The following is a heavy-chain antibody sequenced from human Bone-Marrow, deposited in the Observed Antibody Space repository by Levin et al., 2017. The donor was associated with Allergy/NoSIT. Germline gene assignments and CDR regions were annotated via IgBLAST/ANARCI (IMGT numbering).Heavy chain of an antibody. CDR2: ISGGSSRI. Sequence: GGSLRLSCAASGLIFSNYDMNWVRQAPGKGLEWVSSISGGSSRIYYADSVKGRFTISRDNAKNSLYLQMHSLRVEATAVYYCARWAMFYYDGSDFDYFYYGMDVWGQGTTVTVSS. CDR3: ARWAMFYYDGSDFDYFYYGMDV. CDR1: GLIFSNYD. V-gene: IGHV3-21*06. J-gene: IGHJ6*02. D-gene: IGHD3-16*01.